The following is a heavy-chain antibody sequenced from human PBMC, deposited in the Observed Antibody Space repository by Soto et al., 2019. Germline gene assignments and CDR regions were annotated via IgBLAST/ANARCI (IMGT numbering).Heavy chain of an antibody. J-gene: IGHJ6*03. D-gene: IGHD2-2*01. Sequence: ASVKVSCKASGYTFTSYYMHWVRQAPGQGLEWMGIINPSGGSTSYAQKFQGRVTMTRDTSTSTVYMELSSPRSEDTAVYYCARGGGYCSSTSCPNDYCYYYMDVSGKGTTVTVSS. CDR3: ARGGGYCSSTSCPNDYCYYYMDV. CDR2: INPSGGST. CDR1: GYTFTSYY. V-gene: IGHV1-46*03.